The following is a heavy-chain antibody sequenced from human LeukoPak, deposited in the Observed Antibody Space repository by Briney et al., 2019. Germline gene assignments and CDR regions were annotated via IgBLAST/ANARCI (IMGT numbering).Heavy chain of an antibody. CDR1: GYAFSSYS. V-gene: IGHV1-46*01. J-gene: IGHJ4*02. Sequence: VSVTVSCKASGYAFSSYSIHWVRQAPGQGLEWVGMIVPSSGITNYAQKFQGRVVVASDTSTSTVSLELSSLRPNDTAVYYCARDPNWGPFDYWGQGTLVTVSS. CDR3: ARDPNWGPFDY. D-gene: IGHD7-27*01. CDR2: IVPSSGIT.